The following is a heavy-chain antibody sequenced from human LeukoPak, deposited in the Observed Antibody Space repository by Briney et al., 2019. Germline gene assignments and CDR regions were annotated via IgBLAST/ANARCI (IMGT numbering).Heavy chain of an antibody. CDR2: ISAYNGNT. Sequence: ASVKVSCKASGYTFTSYGISWVRRAPGQGLEWMGWISAYNGNTNYAQKLQGRVTMTTNTSTSTAYMELRSLRSDDTAMYYCVRDRATGGNSKVAVDYWGQGTLVTVSS. V-gene: IGHV1-18*01. CDR1: GYTFTSYG. J-gene: IGHJ4*02. CDR3: VRDRATGGNSKVAVDY. D-gene: IGHD4-23*01.